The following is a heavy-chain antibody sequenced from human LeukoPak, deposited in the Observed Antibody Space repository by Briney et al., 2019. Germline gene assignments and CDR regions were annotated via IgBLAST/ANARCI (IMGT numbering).Heavy chain of an antibody. CDR3: ARNSCSGGSCYDNRGYFDY. V-gene: IGHV4-4*02. J-gene: IGHJ4*02. CDR2: IYHSGMT. D-gene: IGHD2-15*01. CDR1: GGSISSPNW. Sequence: PSGTLSLTCAVSGGSISSPNWWSWVRQPPGKGLEWIGEIYHSGMTNYKTSLKSRVTISVDESKNQFSLKLSSVTAADTAVYFCARNSCSGGSCYDNRGYFDYWGQGTLVTVSS.